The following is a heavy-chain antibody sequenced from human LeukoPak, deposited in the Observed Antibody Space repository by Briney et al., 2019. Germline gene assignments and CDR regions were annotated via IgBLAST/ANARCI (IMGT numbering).Heavy chain of an antibody. J-gene: IGHJ4*02. CDR1: GGSISSSSYY. CDR3: ASTVPYYYDSSGIFDY. Sequence: SETLSLTCTVSGGSISSSSYYWGWIRQPPGKGLECIGSIYYSGSTYYNPSLKSRVTISVDTSKNQFSLKLSSVTAADTAVYYCASTVPYYYDSSGIFDYWGQGTLVTVSS. CDR2: IYYSGST. D-gene: IGHD3-22*01. V-gene: IGHV4-39*07.